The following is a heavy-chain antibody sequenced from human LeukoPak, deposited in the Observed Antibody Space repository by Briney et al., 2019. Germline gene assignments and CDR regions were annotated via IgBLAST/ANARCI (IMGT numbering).Heavy chain of an antibody. Sequence: SETLSLTCTVSGGSISSYYWSWIRQPPGKGLEWIGYIFYIGSTNYNPSLKSRVTISVDTSKNQFSLKLSSVTDADTAVYYCARSPDWYFDLWGRGTLVTVSS. CDR2: IFYIGST. D-gene: IGHD1-14*01. CDR3: ARSPDWYFDL. J-gene: IGHJ2*01. CDR1: GGSISSYY. V-gene: IGHV4-59*12.